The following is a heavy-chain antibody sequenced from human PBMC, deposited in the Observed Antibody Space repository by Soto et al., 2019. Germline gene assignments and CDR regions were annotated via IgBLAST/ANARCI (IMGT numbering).Heavy chain of an antibody. D-gene: IGHD4-17*01. V-gene: IGHV1-69*12. CDR1: GGTFSSYA. J-gene: IGHJ1*01. CDR3: ARDSTTVVTTEYFQH. CDR2: IIPIFGTA. Sequence: QVQLVQSGAEVKKPGSSVKVSCKASGGTFSSYAISWVLQAPGQGLEWMGGIIPIFGTANYAQKFQGRVTITADESTSTAYMELSSLRSEDTAVYYCARDSTTVVTTEYFQHWGQGTLVTVSS.